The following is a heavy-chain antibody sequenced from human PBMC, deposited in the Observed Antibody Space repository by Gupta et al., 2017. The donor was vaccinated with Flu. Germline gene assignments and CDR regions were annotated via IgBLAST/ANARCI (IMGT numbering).Heavy chain of an antibody. Sequence: QVQLQESGPGLVKPSETLSLTCTVSGGSISSYYWSWIRQPPGKGLEWIGYIYYSGSTNYNPSLKSRVTISVDTSKNQFSLKLSSVTAADTAVYYCARSLGIAAAGPNFDYWGQGTLVTVSS. V-gene: IGHV4-59*01. J-gene: IGHJ4*02. CDR1: GGSISSYY. CDR3: ARSLGIAAAGPNFDY. D-gene: IGHD6-13*01. CDR2: IYYSGST.